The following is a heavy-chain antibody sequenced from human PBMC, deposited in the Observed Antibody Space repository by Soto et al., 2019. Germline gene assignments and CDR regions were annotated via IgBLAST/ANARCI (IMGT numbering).Heavy chain of an antibody. D-gene: IGHD3-10*01. CDR1: GGSFSGHY. V-gene: IGHV4-34*01. Sequence: QVQLPQWGAGLLKPSETLSLTCAVYGGSFSGHYWGWLRQPPGMGLAWIGEISHSGSTNDNPSLKNRGTIAGDTSKNQVSLKLSSVTAADTAVYYCARGRWDITVVRGARAHFDNGGQGTLVTVSS. CDR3: ARGRWDITVVRGARAHFDN. CDR2: ISHSGST. J-gene: IGHJ4*02.